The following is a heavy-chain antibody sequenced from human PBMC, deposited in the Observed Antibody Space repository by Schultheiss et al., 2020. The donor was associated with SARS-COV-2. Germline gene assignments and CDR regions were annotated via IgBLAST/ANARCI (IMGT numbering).Heavy chain of an antibody. CDR2: ISGSGGST. D-gene: IGHD5-24*01. V-gene: IGHV3-23*01. CDR1: GFTFSSYA. J-gene: IGHJ4*02. Sequence: GGSLRLSCAASGFTFSSYAMSWVRQAPGKGLEWVSAISGSGGSTYYADSVKGRFTISRDNSKNTLYLQMNSLRAEDTAVYYCARGWFIEMATVCLDYWGQGTLVTVSS. CDR3: ARGWFIEMATVCLDY.